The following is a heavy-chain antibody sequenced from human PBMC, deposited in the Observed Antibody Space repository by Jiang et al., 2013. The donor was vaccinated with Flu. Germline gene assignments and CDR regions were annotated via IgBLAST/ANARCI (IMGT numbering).Heavy chain of an antibody. CDR3: ARDREGSAYYLYFDS. CDR2: LFPVGAP. CDR1: GRLQSVVTT. V-gene: IGHV4-59*01. D-gene: IGHD3-22*01. J-gene: IGHJ4*02. Sequence: KPSETLSLTCTVSGRLQSVVTTGAGSGSPQGRGWSGLGYLFPVGAPKYNPSLKSRVTISVDTSKNQFSLKLNSVTAADTAVYYCARDREGSAYYLYFDSWGQGTLVTVSS.